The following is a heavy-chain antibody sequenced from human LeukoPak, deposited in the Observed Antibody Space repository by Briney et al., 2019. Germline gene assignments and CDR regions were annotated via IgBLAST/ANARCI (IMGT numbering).Heavy chain of an antibody. CDR3: AIFPRGVTAAGAYY. CDR1: GGTFSSYA. D-gene: IGHD6-13*01. Sequence: SVKVSCKASGGTFSSYAISWVRQAPGQGLEWMGRIIPILGIANYAQKFQGRVTITADKSTSTAYMELSSLRSEDTAVYYCAIFPRGVTAAGAYYRGQGTLVTVSS. J-gene: IGHJ4*02. CDR2: IIPILGIA. V-gene: IGHV1-69*04.